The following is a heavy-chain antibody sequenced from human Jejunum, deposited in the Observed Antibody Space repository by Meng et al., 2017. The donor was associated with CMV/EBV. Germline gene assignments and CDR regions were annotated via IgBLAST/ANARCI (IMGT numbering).Heavy chain of an antibody. V-gene: IGHV4-4*07. D-gene: IGHD2-2*01. Sequence: QVQLQESGPGLVKPSATLSLTCSGSGGSIRTYSWTWIRQPAGKGLEWIGRISSSGSTNYNPSLNSRVTMSVDTSKNHFSLRLSSVTAADTAVYYCARDLPGVGVDYWGQGTLVTVSS. CDR1: GGSIRTYS. CDR3: ARDLPGVGVDY. CDR2: ISSSGST. J-gene: IGHJ4*02.